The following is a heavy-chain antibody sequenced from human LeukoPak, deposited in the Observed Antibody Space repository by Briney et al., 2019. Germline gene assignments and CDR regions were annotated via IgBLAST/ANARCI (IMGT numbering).Heavy chain of an antibody. V-gene: IGHV4-4*02. CDR3: ARARGGSPPDYYYYGMDV. CDR2: INHSGST. Sequence: SSGSLSLTCAVSGGSISSSNWWSWVRQPPGKGLEWIGEINHSGSTNYNPSLKSRVTISVDTSKNQFSLKLSSVTAADTAVYYCARARGGSPPDYYYYGMDVWGQGTTVTVSS. CDR1: GGSISSSNW. J-gene: IGHJ6*02. D-gene: IGHD2-15*01.